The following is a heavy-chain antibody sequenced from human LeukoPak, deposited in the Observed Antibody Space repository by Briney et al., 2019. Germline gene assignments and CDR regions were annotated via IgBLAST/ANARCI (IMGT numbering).Heavy chain of an antibody. CDR1: GGSFSGYY. D-gene: IGHD1-1*01. Sequence: SETLSLTCAVYGGSFSGYYWSWIRQPPGKGLEWIGEINHSGSTNYNPSLKSRVTISVDTSKNQFSLKLSSVTAADTAVYYCAIGGRTTGTMVTRYIDYWGQGTLVTVSS. V-gene: IGHV4-34*01. CDR3: AIGGRTTGTMVTRYIDY. CDR2: INHSGST. J-gene: IGHJ4*02.